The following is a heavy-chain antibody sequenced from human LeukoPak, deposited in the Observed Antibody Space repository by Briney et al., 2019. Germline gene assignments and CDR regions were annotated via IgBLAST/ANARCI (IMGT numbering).Heavy chain of an antibody. D-gene: IGHD3-10*01. V-gene: IGHV4-34*01. J-gene: IGHJ5*02. CDR3: ARGSITMVRGRNWFDP. CDR1: GGSFSGYY. Sequence: PSETLSLTCAVYGGSFSGYYWSWIRQPPGKGLEWIGEINHSGSTNYNPSLKSRVTISVDTSKNRFSLKLSSVTAADTAVYYCARGSITMVRGRNWFDPWGQGTLVTVSS. CDR2: INHSGST.